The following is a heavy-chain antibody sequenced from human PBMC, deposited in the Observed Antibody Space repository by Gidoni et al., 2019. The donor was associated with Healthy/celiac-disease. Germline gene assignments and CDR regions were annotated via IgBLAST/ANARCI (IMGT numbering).Heavy chain of an antibody. CDR1: GCTVSSYA. D-gene: IGHD3-3*01. CDR3: AKDLRSGSPDAFDI. J-gene: IGHJ3*02. CDR2: ISGSGGST. Sequence: EVQLLESGGGWVQPGGSLRLYCEAAGCTVSSYAMSWVRQAAGKGLEWVSSISGSGGSTYYADSVKGLFTISRDNSKNTLYLQMSSLRAEDTAVYYCAKDLRSGSPDAFDIWGQGTMVTVSS. V-gene: IGHV3-23*01.